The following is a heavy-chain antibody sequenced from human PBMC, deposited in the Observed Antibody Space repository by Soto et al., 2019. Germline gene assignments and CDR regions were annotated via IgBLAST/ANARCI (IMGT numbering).Heavy chain of an antibody. CDR1: GGTFSSYA. CDR3: ARAGGDIVLVPAAKPGNWFDP. Sequence: QVQLVQSGAEVKKPGSSVKVSCKASGGTFSSYAISWVRQAPGQGLEWMGGIIPIFGTANYVQKFQGRVTITADESTSTAYMELSSLRSEDSAVYYCARAGGDIVLVPAAKPGNWFDPWGQGTLVTVSS. V-gene: IGHV1-69*12. CDR2: IIPIFGTA. D-gene: IGHD2-2*01. J-gene: IGHJ5*02.